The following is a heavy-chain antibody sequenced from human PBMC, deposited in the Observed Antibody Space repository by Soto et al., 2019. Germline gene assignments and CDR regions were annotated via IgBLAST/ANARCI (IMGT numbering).Heavy chain of an antibody. J-gene: IGHJ6*02. V-gene: IGHV4-34*01. D-gene: IGHD3-22*01. CDR1: GGSFSAYY. CDR2: IDHSGST. CDR3: ARTDRAIFYGMDV. Sequence: SETLSLTCAVYGGSFSAYYWSWIRQPPGKGLEWIGEIDHSGSTNYNPSLESRVTISVDTSKDQFSLKVSSVTAADTAVYHCARTDRAIFYGMDVWGQGTTVTVSS.